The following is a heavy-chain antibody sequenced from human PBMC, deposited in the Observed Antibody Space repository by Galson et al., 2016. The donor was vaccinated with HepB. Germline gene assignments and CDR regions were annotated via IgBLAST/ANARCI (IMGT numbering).Heavy chain of an antibody. Sequence: SVKVSCKASGVTFRTYEISWVRQAPGQGLEWMGGIIPFFGTTNYARKFQGRVTITADESTSTAYMELSSLRSEVTAVYYCAIDYYDSSGYWKDDAFDIWGQGTMVTVSS. V-gene: IGHV1-69*13. D-gene: IGHD3-22*01. CDR1: GVTFRTYE. J-gene: IGHJ3*02. CDR3: AIDYYDSSGYWKDDAFDI. CDR2: IIPFFGTT.